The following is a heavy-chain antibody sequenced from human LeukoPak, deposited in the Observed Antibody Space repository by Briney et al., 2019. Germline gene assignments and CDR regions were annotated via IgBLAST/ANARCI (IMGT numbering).Heavy chain of an antibody. CDR3: AREAPQRGSYWGWFDP. Sequence: SQTLSLTCAISGDSVSSNSAAWNWIRQSPSRGLEWLGRTYYRSKWYNDYAVSVKSRITINPDTSKNQFSLQLNSVTPEDTAVYYCAREAPQRGSYWGWFDPWGQGTLVTVSS. V-gene: IGHV6-1*01. J-gene: IGHJ5*02. D-gene: IGHD1-26*01. CDR1: GDSVSSNSAA. CDR2: TYYRSKWYN.